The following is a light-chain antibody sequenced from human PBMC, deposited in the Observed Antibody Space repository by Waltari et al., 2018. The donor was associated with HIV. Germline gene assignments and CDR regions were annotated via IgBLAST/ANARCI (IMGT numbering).Light chain of an antibody. J-gene: IGLJ3*02. Sequence: QSALTQPASVSGSPGQSITISCSGGSSNIGRDTVNWYQHLPGTAPKLLIYNNNRRPSGVPDRFSGSKSGTSASLAISGLQSEDEADYYCASWDGSLNRWVFGGGTKLTVL. CDR1: SSNIGRDT. CDR2: NNN. CDR3: ASWDGSLNRWV. V-gene: IGLV1-44*01.